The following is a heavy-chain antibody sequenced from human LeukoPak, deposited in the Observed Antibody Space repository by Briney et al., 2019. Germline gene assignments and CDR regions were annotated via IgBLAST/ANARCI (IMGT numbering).Heavy chain of an antibody. CDR3: ARGNNTFEMATLALDH. CDR2: ISISGSDT. Sequence: GGSLRLSCAASGFTFSSYAMSWIRQAPGKGLDWLSYISISGSDTFYADSVSGRFTISRDNAKNSLFLQMNSLRVEDTAVYYCARGNNTFEMATLALDHWGQGALVTVSS. V-gene: IGHV3-11*01. J-gene: IGHJ1*01. CDR1: GFTFSSYA. D-gene: IGHD5-24*01.